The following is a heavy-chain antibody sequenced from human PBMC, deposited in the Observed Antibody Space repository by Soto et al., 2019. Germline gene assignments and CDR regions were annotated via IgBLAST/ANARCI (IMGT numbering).Heavy chain of an antibody. CDR2: IYYSGST. J-gene: IGHJ4*02. CDR1: GGSISSGGYY. Sequence: PSETLSLTCTVSGGSISSGGYYWSWIRQHPGKGLEWIGYIYYSGSTYYNPSLKSRVTISVDTSKNQFSLKLSSVTAADTAVYYCARGRIAARRRGPFAYWGQGTLVTVSS. V-gene: IGHV4-31*03. CDR3: ARGRIAARRRGPFAY. D-gene: IGHD6-6*01.